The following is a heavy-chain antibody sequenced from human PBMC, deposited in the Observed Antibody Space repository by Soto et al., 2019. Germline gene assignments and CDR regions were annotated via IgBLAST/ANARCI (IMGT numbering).Heavy chain of an antibody. CDR1: GYTFTGYY. CDR3: ASWPYYYDSSGYSPGDY. D-gene: IGHD3-22*01. V-gene: IGHV1-2*02. Sequence: ASVKVSCKASGYTFTGYYMHWVRQASGQGLEWMGWINPNSGGTNYAQKFQGRVTMTRDTSISTAYMELSRLRSDDTAVYYCASWPYYYDSSGYSPGDYWGQGTLVPVSS. J-gene: IGHJ4*02. CDR2: INPNSGGT.